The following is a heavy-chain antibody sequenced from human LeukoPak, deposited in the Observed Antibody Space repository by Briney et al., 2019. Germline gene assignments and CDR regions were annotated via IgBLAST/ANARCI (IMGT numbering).Heavy chain of an antibody. D-gene: IGHD3-3*01. J-gene: IGHJ4*02. CDR2: ISSSGNT. CDR3: ARLGAGPTYYDFWSGCSSFYFDY. Sequence: SETLSLTCIVSGGSTSGGNYYWGWIRRPPGKGLEWIGGISSSGNTYYNPSLKSRITISVDTSKNHFSLKLSSVTAADTAVYYCARLGAGPTYYDFWSGCSSFYFDYWGQGTLVTVSS. CDR1: GGSTSGGNYY. V-gene: IGHV4-39*02.